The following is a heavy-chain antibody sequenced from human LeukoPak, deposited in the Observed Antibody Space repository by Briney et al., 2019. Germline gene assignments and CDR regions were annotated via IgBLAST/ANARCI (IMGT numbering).Heavy chain of an antibody. V-gene: IGHV3-21*01. Sequence: GGSLRLSCAASGFTFSSYSMNWVRQAPGKGLEWVSSISSSSSYIYYADSVKGRFTISRDNAKNSLHLQMNSLRAEDTAVYYCARALSGWHDIDYWGQGTLVTVSS. CDR1: GFTFSSYS. CDR3: ARALSGWHDIDY. J-gene: IGHJ4*02. CDR2: ISSSSSYI. D-gene: IGHD6-19*01.